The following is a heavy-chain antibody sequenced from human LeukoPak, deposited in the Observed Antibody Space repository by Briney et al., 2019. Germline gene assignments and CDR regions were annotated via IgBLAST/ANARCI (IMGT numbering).Heavy chain of an antibody. J-gene: IGHJ5*02. V-gene: IGHV4-39*07. CDR1: GGSVTSGTYH. D-gene: IGHD3-16*01. CDR2: VYFDGGT. Sequence: SETLSLTCSVSGGSVTSGTYHWGWIRQPPGKGLEWIGSVYFDGGTHYKPSLQSRVTISVDTSKNQFSMRLSSVTAADTALYYCARDHYYDGRGRFDPWGQGTLVTVSS. CDR3: ARDHYYDGRGRFDP.